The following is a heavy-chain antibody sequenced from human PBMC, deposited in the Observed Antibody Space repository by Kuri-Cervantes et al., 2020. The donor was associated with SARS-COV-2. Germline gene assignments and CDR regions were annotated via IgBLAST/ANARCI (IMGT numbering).Heavy chain of an antibody. D-gene: IGHD3-3*01. CDR1: GGSIGSGDYY. V-gene: IGHV4-30-4*08. CDR2: IYYSGST. J-gene: IGHJ4*02. CDR3: ARAIFGVVLFEY. Sequence: SGTVSGGSIGSGDYYWSWIRQPPGKGLEWIGYIYYSGSTYYNPSLKSRVTIAVDTSKNQFSLKRSSVTAADTAVYYCARAIFGVVLFEYWGQGTLVTVSS.